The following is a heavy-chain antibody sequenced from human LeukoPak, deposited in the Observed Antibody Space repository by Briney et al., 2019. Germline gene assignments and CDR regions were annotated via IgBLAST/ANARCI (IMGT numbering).Heavy chain of an antibody. Sequence: SQTLSLTCTVSGGSISSGGYYWSWIRQHPGKGLEWIGYIYYSGSTYYNPSLKSRVTISVDTSKNQFSLKLGSVTAADTAVYYCVRHYCTARSCPDAFDIWGQGTMVTVFS. D-gene: IGHD2-8*02. J-gene: IGHJ3*02. CDR2: IYYSGST. CDR1: GGSISSGGYY. V-gene: IGHV4-31*03. CDR3: VRHYCTARSCPDAFDI.